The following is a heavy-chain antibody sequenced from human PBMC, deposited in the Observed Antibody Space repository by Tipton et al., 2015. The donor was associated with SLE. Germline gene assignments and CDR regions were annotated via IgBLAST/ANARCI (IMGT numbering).Heavy chain of an antibody. CDR2: SSDSGDES. V-gene: IGHV3-23*01. CDR3: AKFAYRSSWHSPFFDY. CDR1: GFTFYDDA. J-gene: IGHJ4*02. Sequence: SLRLYCADSGFTFYDDALTWVRQAAGGGRECVSVSSDSGDESYYADSVKGRFTISRDTSKNTLYLQMNTLRVEDPAVYYWAKFAYRSSWHSPFFDYWGQGTLVTVSS. D-gene: IGHD6-13*01.